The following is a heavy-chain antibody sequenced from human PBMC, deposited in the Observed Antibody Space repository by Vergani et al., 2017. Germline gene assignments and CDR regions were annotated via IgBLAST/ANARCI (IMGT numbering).Heavy chain of an antibody. V-gene: IGHV3-30*02. D-gene: IGHD3-16*01. J-gene: IGHJ4*02. CDR2: IQFDGSNQ. Sequence: QVQLVESGGGVVQRGGSLRLSCATSGFTFSTYDMQWFRQGPGKGLEFVAFIQFDGSNQYYADSVKGRFTLSRDFSKNTLYLQMNSLRTDDTATYYCAKHFRGWGIDYWGQGTQVIVSS. CDR1: GFTFSTYD. CDR3: AKHFRGWGIDY.